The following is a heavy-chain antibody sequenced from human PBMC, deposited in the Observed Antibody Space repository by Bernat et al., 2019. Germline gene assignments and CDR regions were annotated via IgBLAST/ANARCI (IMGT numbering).Heavy chain of an antibody. CDR3: AKGVRGVGYYYYGMDV. V-gene: IGHV3-23*01. CDR2: ISGSGGST. D-gene: IGHD3-10*01. J-gene: IGHJ6*02. CDR1: GFTFSSYA. Sequence: EVQLLESGGGLVQPGGSLRLSCAASGFTFSSYAMSWVRQAPGKGLEWVSAISGSGGSTYYADSVKGRFTISRDNSKNTLYLQMNSLRAEDTAVYYCAKGVRGVGYYYYGMDVWGQGTTVTVSS.